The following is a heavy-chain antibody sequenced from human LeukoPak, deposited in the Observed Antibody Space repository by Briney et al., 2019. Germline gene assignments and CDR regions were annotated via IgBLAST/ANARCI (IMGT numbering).Heavy chain of an antibody. CDR2: IYSGGST. J-gene: IGHJ4*02. Sequence: GGSLRLSCAASGFTISSNYMSWVRQAPGKGLEWVSVIYSGGSTYYSDSVKSRFTISRDNSKNTLYLQMNSLRAEDTAVYYCARGGILRYFDWLLGPHYFDYWGQGTLVTVSS. CDR1: GFTISSNY. V-gene: IGHV3-66*01. D-gene: IGHD3-9*01. CDR3: ARGGILRYFDWLLGPHYFDY.